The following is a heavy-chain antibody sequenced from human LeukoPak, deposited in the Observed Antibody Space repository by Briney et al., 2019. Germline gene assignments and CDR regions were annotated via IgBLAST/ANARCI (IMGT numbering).Heavy chain of an antibody. V-gene: IGHV4-34*01. J-gene: IGHJ4*02. Sequence: SETLSLTCAVYGGSFSGYYWSWIRQPPGKGLEWIGEINHSGSTNYNPSLKSRVTISVDTSKNQFSLKLSSVTAADTAVYYCARGRTGAKWLVRFDLDYWGQGTLVTVSS. CDR1: GGSFSGYY. D-gene: IGHD6-19*01. CDR2: INHSGST. CDR3: ARGRTGAKWLVRFDLDY.